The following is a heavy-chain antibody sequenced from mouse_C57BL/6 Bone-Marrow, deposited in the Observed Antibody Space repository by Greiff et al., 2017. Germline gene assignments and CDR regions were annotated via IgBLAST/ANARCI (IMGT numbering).Heavy chain of an antibody. CDR2: IHPNSGST. Sequence: QVHVKQPGAELVKPGASVKLSCKASGYTFTSYWMHWVKQRPGQGLEWIGMIHPNSGSTNYNEKFKSKATLTVDKSSSTAYMQLSRLTSEDSAVYYGARGGEFGYFDYWGQGTTLTVSS. CDR3: ARGGEFGYFDY. V-gene: IGHV1-64*01. CDR1: GYTFTSYW. J-gene: IGHJ2*01.